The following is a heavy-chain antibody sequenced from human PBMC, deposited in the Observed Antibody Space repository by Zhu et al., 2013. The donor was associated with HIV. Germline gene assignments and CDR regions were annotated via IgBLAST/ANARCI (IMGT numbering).Heavy chain of an antibody. CDR2: MNPNSGNT. CDR3: AAVWNYDWFDQ. CDR1: GYSFNNYD. J-gene: IGHJ5*02. Sequence: SGAAVKKPGASVKVSCQASGYSFNNYDIHWVRQAPGQGLEWMGWMNPNSGNTGYAPKFQGRITITRNTSITTAYMELKSFRSGDTAIYYCAAVWNYDWFDQWGQGTLITVSS. V-gene: IGHV1-8*01. D-gene: IGHD3-16*01.